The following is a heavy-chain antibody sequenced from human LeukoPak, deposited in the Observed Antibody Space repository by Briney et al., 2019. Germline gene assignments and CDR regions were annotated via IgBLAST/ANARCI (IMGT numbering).Heavy chain of an antibody. V-gene: IGHV3-30*04. J-gene: IGHJ4*02. CDR1: GFTFSSYA. CDR3: AKDSSDSSGYYFDYFDY. Sequence: GGSLRLSCAASGFTFSSYAMHWVRQAPGKGLEWVAVISYDRSNKYYADSVKGRFTISRDNSKNTLYLQMNSLRAEDTAVYYCAKDSSDSSGYYFDYFDYWGQGTLVTVSS. CDR2: ISYDRSNK. D-gene: IGHD3-22*01.